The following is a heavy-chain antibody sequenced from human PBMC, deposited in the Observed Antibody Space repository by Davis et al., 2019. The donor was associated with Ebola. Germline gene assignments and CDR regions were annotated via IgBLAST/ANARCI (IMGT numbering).Heavy chain of an antibody. Sequence: ASVKVSCKASGYIFTTYGLSWVRQAPGQGLAWMGWISAYNGNTNYAHKLQGRVTMTKDTSTSTAYMELTSLRSDDTAVYYCATVPSGEASLDYWGQGTLVTVSS. CDR3: ATVPSGEASLDY. CDR1: GYIFTTYG. CDR2: ISAYNGNT. V-gene: IGHV1-18*04. D-gene: IGHD2-21*01. J-gene: IGHJ4*02.